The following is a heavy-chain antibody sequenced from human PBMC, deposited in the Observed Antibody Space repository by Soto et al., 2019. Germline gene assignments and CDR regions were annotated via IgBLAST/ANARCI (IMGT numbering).Heavy chain of an antibody. D-gene: IGHD2-2*01. V-gene: IGHV5-10-1*01. CDR3: ARHAYCSSTSCYSYYYYGMDV. Sequence: GESLKISCQGSGYSFTSYWISWVRQMPGKGLEWMGRIDPSDSYTNYSPSFQGHVTISADKSISTAYLQWSSLKASDTAMYYCARHAYCSSTSCYSYYYYGMDVWGQGTTVTVSS. CDR2: IDPSDSYT. J-gene: IGHJ6*02. CDR1: GYSFTSYW.